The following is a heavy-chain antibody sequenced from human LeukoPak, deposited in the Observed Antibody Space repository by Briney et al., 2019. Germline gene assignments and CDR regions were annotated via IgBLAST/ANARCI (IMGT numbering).Heavy chain of an antibody. CDR2: MNPVSGNA. D-gene: IGHD2-15*01. J-gene: IGHJ6*02. Sequence: ASVKVSCKASGYTFTNFDINWVRQAPGQGLEWMGWMNPVSGNAGSAQKFQGRVTMTEDTSTDTAYMELSSLRSEDTAVYYCATPLSGGPSYGMDVWGQGTTVTVSS. CDR1: GYTFTNFD. CDR3: ATPLSGGPSYGMDV. V-gene: IGHV1-8*01.